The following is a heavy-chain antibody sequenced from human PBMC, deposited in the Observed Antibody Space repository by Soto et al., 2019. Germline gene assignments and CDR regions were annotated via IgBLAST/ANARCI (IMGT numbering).Heavy chain of an antibody. CDR1: GFTFSTSA. J-gene: IGHJ5*02. CDR3: AKLTSS. V-gene: IGHV3-23*01. Sequence: GGSLRLSCAASGFTFSTSAMSWVRQAPGKGLEWVSTTSSSGVYYTDSVKGRFTISRDNSKNTLYLQMNSLRVEDTAIYYCAKLTSSWGQGALVTVSS. CDR2: TSSSGV.